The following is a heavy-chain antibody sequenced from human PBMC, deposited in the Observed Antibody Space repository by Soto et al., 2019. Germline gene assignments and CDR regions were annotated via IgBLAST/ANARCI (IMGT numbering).Heavy chain of an antibody. CDR3: ARWSYDILTGYYSQFDY. D-gene: IGHD3-9*01. CDR1: GGTFSSYA. CDR2: IIPIFGTA. V-gene: IGHV1-69*01. Sequence: QVQLVQSGAEVKQPGSSVKVSCKASGGTFSSYAISWVRQAPGQGLEWMGGIIPIFGTANYAQKFQGRVTITADESTSTAYMELSSLRSEDTAVYYCARWSYDILTGYYSQFDYWGQGTLVTVSS. J-gene: IGHJ4*02.